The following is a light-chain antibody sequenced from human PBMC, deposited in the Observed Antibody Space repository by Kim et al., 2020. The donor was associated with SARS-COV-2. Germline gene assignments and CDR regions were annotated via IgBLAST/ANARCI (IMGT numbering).Light chain of an antibody. V-gene: IGKV1-5*03. Sequence: SASVGDRVTITCRASQSISSWLAWYQQKPGKAPRLLVYKASSLESGVPSRFSSSGSETEFTLTISSLQPDDFTTYYYQQYNSYSYTFGQETKREI. CDR2: KAS. CDR1: QSISSW. J-gene: IGKJ2*01. CDR3: QQYNSYSYT.